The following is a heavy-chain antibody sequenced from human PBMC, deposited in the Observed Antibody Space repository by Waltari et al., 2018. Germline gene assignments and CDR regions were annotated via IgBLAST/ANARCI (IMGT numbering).Heavy chain of an antibody. J-gene: IGHJ5*02. CDR3: ARHQSRVVISLEWFDP. Sequence: QLQLQESGPGLVKPSETLSLTCTVSGGSISSSSYYWGWIRQPPGKGLEWIGSIYYSGSTYYNPSLKSRVTISVDTSKNQFSLKLSSVTAADTAVYYCARHQSRVVISLEWFDPWGQGTLVTVSS. V-gene: IGHV4-39*01. CDR1: GGSISSSSYY. D-gene: IGHD3-22*01. CDR2: IYYSGST.